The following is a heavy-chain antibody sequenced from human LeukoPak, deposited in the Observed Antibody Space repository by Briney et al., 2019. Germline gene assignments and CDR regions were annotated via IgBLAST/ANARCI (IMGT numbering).Heavy chain of an antibody. D-gene: IGHD3-10*01. CDR3: ARRFAPRGFYFQY. J-gene: IGHJ1*01. CDR1: GGSFNGYS. V-gene: IGHV4-34*01. CDR2: IDHSGNT. Sequence: SETLSLTCAVYGGSFNGYSWTWIRQPPGNGLEWIGEIDHSGNTNYHPSLKSRITISLDTFKNQFSLKLSSVTAADTAVYYCARRFAPRGFYFQYWGQGTLATVSS.